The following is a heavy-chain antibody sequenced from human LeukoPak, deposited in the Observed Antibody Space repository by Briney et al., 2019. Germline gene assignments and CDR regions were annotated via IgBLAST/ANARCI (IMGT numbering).Heavy chain of an antibody. V-gene: IGHV1-46*02. CDR3: ARESRWSYGMDV. J-gene: IGHJ6*02. D-gene: IGHD4-23*01. CDR1: GDTFNNYA. CDR2: INPSGGST. Sequence: GSSVKVSCKTSGDTFNNYAFSWVRQAPGQGLEWMGMINPSGGSTTSAQKFQGRVTMTWDTSTSTVYMELSSLRSEDTAVYYCARESRWSYGMDVWGQGTTVTVSS.